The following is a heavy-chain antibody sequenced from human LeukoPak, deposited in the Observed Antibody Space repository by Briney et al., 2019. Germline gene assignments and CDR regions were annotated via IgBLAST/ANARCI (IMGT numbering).Heavy chain of an antibody. Sequence: ASVKVSCKASGYTFTSYGISWVRQAPGQGLEWMGWISAYNGNTNYAQKLQGRVTMTRNTSISTAYMELSSLRSEDTAVYYCARRPQYYYDSSGYRPPQFDYWGQGTLVTVSS. D-gene: IGHD3-22*01. CDR1: GYTFTSYG. CDR3: ARRPQYYYDSSGYRPPQFDY. CDR2: ISAYNGNT. V-gene: IGHV1-18*01. J-gene: IGHJ4*02.